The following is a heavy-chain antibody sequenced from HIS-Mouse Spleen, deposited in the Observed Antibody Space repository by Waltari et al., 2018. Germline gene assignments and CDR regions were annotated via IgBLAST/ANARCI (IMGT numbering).Heavy chain of an antibody. CDR2: ISSSSSYI. D-gene: IGHD3-9*01. V-gene: IGHV3-21*01. CDR1: GFPFSSHI. J-gene: IGHJ4*02. CDR3: ASLYYDILTGYYRDY. Sequence: EVQLVESGGGLVKPGGSLRLSCAASGFPFSSHIRNWVRQAPGKGLEWVSSISSSSSYIYYADSVKGRFTISRDNAKNSLYLQMNSLRAEDTAVYYCASLYYDILTGYYRDYWGQGTLVTVSS.